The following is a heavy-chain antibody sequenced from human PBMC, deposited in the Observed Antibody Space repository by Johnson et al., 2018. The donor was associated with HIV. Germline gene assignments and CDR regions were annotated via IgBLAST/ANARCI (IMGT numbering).Heavy chain of an antibody. Sequence: VQLVESGGGLVQPGGSLRLSCAASGFTFSSSAMSWVRQAPGKGLEWVSAISGSGRSTYYADSVKGRFTISRDNSKNTLYLQMNSLRAEDTAVYYGARDRQIYGEAGDAFDIWGQGTMVTVSS. D-gene: IGHD2/OR15-2a*01. J-gene: IGHJ3*02. CDR3: ARDRQIYGEAGDAFDI. CDR1: GFTFSSSA. V-gene: IGHV3-23*04. CDR2: ISGSGRST.